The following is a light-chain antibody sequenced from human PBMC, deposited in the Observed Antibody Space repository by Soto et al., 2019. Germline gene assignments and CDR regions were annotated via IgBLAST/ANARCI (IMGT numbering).Light chain of an antibody. CDR3: QQYKTYSLA. Sequence: IQMTQSPSSVSASVGDGVTITCRASQGISSWLAWYQQRPGKAPRVLIYDASSLESGVPPRFSASGSGTEFTLTISSLLPDDFATYYCQQYKTYSLAFGGGTKVDIK. CDR2: DAS. V-gene: IGKV1-5*01. J-gene: IGKJ4*01. CDR1: QGISSW.